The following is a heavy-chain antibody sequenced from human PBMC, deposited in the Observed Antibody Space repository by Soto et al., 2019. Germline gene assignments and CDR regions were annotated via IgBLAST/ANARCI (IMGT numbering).Heavy chain of an antibody. Sequence: EVQLVESGGGLVQPGGSLRLSCAASGFTFSSYSMNWVRQAPGKGLEWVSYISSSSSTIYYADSVKGRFTISRDNAKNSRYLQMNSLRAEYTAVDYCARGGGCSGGSCNFDYWGQGTLVTVSS. D-gene: IGHD2-15*01. V-gene: IGHV3-48*01. CDR3: ARGGGCSGGSCNFDY. CDR1: GFTFSSYS. J-gene: IGHJ4*02. CDR2: ISSSSSTI.